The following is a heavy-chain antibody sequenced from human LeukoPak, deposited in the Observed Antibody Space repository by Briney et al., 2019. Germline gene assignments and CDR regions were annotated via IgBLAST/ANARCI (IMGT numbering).Heavy chain of an antibody. V-gene: IGHV4-61*02. CDR1: GDSISSGTYY. D-gene: IGHD6-19*01. CDR3: ARRITVSATNWFDP. Sequence: PSETLSLTCTVSGDSISSGTYYWRWIPQPAGKGLEWIGRIYTSGSTNYNPYLTSRVTISVDTSKNQFSMRLSSGSAADTAIYYCARRITVSATNWFDPWGQGTLVTVSS. J-gene: IGHJ5*02. CDR2: IYTSGST.